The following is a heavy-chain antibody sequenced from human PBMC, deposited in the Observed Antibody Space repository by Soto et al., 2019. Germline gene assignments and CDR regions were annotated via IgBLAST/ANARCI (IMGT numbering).Heavy chain of an antibody. CDR3: ARVRAMVLHSFDY. D-gene: IGHD3-10*01. CDR1: GGSISSSNW. J-gene: IGHJ4*02. CDR2: IYHSGST. V-gene: IGHV4-4*02. Sequence: QVQLQESGPGLVKPSGTLSLTCAVSGGSISSSNWWSWVRQPPGKGLEWIGDIYHSGSTNYNPSHKSRGTISVDKSKNQLSLKLRSVTAADTAVYYCARVRAMVLHSFDYWGQGTLVPVSS.